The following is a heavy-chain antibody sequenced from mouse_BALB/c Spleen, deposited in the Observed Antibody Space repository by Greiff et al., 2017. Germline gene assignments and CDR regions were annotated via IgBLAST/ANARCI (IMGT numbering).Heavy chain of an antibody. CDR3: ARYGYDVSWFAN. Sequence: EVKLVESGPSLVKPSQTLSLTCSVTGDSITSGYWNWIRKFPGNKLEYMGYISYSGSTYYNPSLKSRISITRDTSKNQYYLQLNSVTTEDTATYYCARYGYDVSWFANWGQGTLVTVSA. CDR2: ISYSGST. V-gene: IGHV3-8*02. J-gene: IGHJ3*01. CDR1: GDSITSGY. D-gene: IGHD2-2*01.